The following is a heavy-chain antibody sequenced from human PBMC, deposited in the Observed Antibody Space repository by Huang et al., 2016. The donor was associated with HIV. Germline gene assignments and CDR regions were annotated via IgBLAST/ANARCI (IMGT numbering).Heavy chain of an antibody. D-gene: IGHD6-13*01. CDR1: GGTFGSYD. Sequence: QVQLVQSGAEVQKPGSSVTVSCKASGGTFGSYDISWVRQAPGQGLEWRGGCITIVDTVKYAKKFQGRVRITADASTSTANMERTSLRSEDTAVYYCARDLTGARAAAAGIRGDAFDVWGQGTLVTVSS. CDR3: ARDLTGARAAAAGIRGDAFDV. CDR2: CITIVDTV. J-gene: IGHJ3*01. V-gene: IGHV1-69*13.